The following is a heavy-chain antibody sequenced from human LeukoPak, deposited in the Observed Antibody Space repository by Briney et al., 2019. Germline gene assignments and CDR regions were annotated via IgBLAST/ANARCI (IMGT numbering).Heavy chain of an antibody. Sequence: SGGSLRLSCAASGFTFSSYWMSWVRQAPGKGLEWVANIKQDGSEKYYVDSVKGRFTISRDNSKNTLYLQMNSLRAEDTAVYYCAKALVGATTSLYYYYMDVWGKGTTVTVSS. D-gene: IGHD1-26*01. CDR3: AKALVGATTSLYYYYMDV. J-gene: IGHJ6*03. V-gene: IGHV3-7*01. CDR2: IKQDGSEK. CDR1: GFTFSSYW.